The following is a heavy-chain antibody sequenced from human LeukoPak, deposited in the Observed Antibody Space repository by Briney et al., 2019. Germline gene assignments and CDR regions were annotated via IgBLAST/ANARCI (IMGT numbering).Heavy chain of an antibody. J-gene: IGHJ5*02. CDR3: ARREKDWFDP. D-gene: IGHD1-26*01. Sequence: SETLSLTCTVSGGSISGYYWSWIRQPPGKGLEWIGYIYTSGSTNYNPSLKSRVTISVDTSKNQFSLKLSSVTAADTAVYYCARREKDWFDPWGQGTLVTVSS. V-gene: IGHV4-4*09. CDR1: GGSISGYY. CDR2: IYTSGST.